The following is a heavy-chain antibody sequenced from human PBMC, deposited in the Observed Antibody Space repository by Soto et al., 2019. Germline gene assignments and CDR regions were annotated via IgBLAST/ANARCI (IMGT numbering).Heavy chain of an antibody. J-gene: IGHJ6*02. D-gene: IGHD3-10*01. CDR2: IIPIFGTA. CDR1: GGTFSSYA. Sequence: ASVKVSCKASGGTFSSYAISWVRQAPGQGLEWMGGIIPIFGTANYAQKFQGRVTITADESTSTAYMELSSLRSEDTAVYYCARSGVTWSPPQSYYYYGMDVWGQGTTVTVSS. V-gene: IGHV1-69*13. CDR3: ARSGVTWSPPQSYYYYGMDV.